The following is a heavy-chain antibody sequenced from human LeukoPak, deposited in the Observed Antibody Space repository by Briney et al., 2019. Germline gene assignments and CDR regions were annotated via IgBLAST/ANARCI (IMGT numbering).Heavy chain of an antibody. J-gene: IGHJ3*02. CDR2: IYYSGST. CDR3: AKSNGYGLVDI. V-gene: IGHV4-59*12. Sequence: SETLSLTCTVSGGSISNDYWSWIRQPPGKGLEWIGYIYYSGSTNYNPSLNSRVTISVDSSRNQFSLKLHSVTAADTAVYYCAKSNGYGLVDIWGQGTMVTVSS. D-gene: IGHD3-10*01. CDR1: GGSISNDY.